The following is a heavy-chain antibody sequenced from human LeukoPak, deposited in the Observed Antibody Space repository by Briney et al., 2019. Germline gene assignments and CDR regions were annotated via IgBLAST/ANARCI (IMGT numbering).Heavy chain of an antibody. V-gene: IGHV3-21*01. CDR1: GFTFSSYS. CDR2: ISSSSSYI. D-gene: IGHD3-22*01. CDR3: ARGKDYYDSSGYYPRDAFDI. J-gene: IGHJ3*02. Sequence: GGSLRLSCAASGFTFSSYSMNWVRQAPGKGLEWVSSISSSSSYIYYADSVKGRFTISRDNAKNSLYLQMNSLRAEDTAVYYCARGKDYYDSSGYYPRDAFDIWGQGTMVTVSS.